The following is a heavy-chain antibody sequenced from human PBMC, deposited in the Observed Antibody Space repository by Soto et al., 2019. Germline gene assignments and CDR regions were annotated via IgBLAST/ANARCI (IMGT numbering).Heavy chain of an antibody. V-gene: IGHV4-30-4*01. CDR3: ARAPGMGRVGSGNPLFDY. D-gene: IGHD3-3*01. J-gene: IGHJ4*02. CDR1: GGSISSGNYY. CDR2: IYYSGNT. Sequence: QVQLQESGPGLVKPSQTLSLTCTVSGGSISSGNYYWSWIRQPPGKGLEWIGYIYYSGNTYYNPSLKSRVTISVDTSKNQFSLKLSSVTAADSAVYFCARAPGMGRVGSGNPLFDYWGQGTLVTVSS.